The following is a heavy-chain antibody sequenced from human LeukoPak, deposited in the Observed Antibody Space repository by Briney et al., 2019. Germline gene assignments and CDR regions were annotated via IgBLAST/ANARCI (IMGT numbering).Heavy chain of an antibody. J-gene: IGHJ4*02. CDR1: GGSISSYY. D-gene: IGHD1-26*01. CDR2: IYTSGST. V-gene: IGHV4-4*07. Sequence: SETLSLTCTVSGGSISSYYWSWIRQPAGKGLEWIGRIYTSGSTYYNPSLKSRVTISVDTSKNQFSLNLSSVTAADTAVYYCASKPFLSGSFDYWGQGTLVTVSS. CDR3: ASKPFLSGSFDY.